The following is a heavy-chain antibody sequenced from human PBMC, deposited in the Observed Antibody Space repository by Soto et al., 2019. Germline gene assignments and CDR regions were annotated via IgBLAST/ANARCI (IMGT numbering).Heavy chain of an antibody. CDR2: ISSSYI. CDR1: GFTFSSYS. CDR3: ASTVVPAAHTGAFDI. D-gene: IGHD2-2*01. J-gene: IGHJ3*02. Sequence: GGSLRLSCAASGFTFSSYSMNWVRQAPGKGLEWVSSISSSYIYYADSVKGRFTISRDNAKNSLYLQMNSLRAEDTAVYYCASTVVPAAHTGAFDIWGQGTMVTVSS. V-gene: IGHV3-21*01.